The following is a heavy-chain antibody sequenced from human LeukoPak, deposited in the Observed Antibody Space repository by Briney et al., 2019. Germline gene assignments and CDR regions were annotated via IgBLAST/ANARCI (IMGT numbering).Heavy chain of an antibody. CDR2: IYYSGST. Sequence: SQTLSLTCTVSGGSISSGGYYWSWIRQHPGKGLEWIGYIYYSGSTYYNPSLKSRVTISVDTSKNQFSLKLSSVTAAATAVYYCARGISDYGDYFDYWGQGTLVTVSS. CDR3: ARGISDYGDYFDY. J-gene: IGHJ4*02. CDR1: GGSISSGGYY. D-gene: IGHD4-17*01. V-gene: IGHV4-31*03.